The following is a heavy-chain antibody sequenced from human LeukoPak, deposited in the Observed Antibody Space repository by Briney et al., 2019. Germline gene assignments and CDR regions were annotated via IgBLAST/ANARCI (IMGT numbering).Heavy chain of an antibody. CDR2: ISYDGSNK. D-gene: IGHD2-2*01. Sequence: GRSLRLSCAASGFTFSSYAMHWVRQAPGKGLEWVAVISYDGSNKYYADSVKGRFTISRDNSKNTLYLQMNSLRAEDTAVYYCASTYCSSTSCYLDDAFDIWGQGTMVTVSS. CDR1: GFTFSSYA. V-gene: IGHV3-30*04. CDR3: ASTYCSSTSCYLDDAFDI. J-gene: IGHJ3*02.